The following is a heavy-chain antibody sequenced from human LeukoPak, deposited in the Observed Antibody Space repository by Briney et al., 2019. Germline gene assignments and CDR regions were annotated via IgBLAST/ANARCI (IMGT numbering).Heavy chain of an antibody. CDR1: GGSISSYY. D-gene: IGHD3-3*01. J-gene: IGHJ4*02. CDR2: IYYSGST. Sequence: PSETLSLTCTVSGGSISSYYWSWIRQPPGKGLEWIGYIYYSGSTNYNPSLKSRVTISVDTSKNQFSLKLSSVTAADTAVYYCARAAYDFWSGPHHYWGQGTLVTVSS. V-gene: IGHV4-59*01. CDR3: ARAAYDFWSGPHHY.